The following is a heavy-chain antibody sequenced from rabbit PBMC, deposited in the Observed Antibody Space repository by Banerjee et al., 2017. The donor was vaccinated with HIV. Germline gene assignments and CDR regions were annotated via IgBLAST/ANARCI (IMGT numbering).Heavy chain of an antibody. CDR1: GFSFSNKYV. D-gene: IGHD6-1*01. Sequence: QQQLEESGGGLVKPEGSLTLSCTASGFSFSNKYVMCWVRQAPGKGLEWIACINTSTGNTVYASWAKGRFTISKTSWTTVTLQMTSLTAADTATYFCARFIASFAGYGYANLWGPGTLVTVS. CDR2: INTSTGNT. CDR3: ARFIASFAGYGYANL. J-gene: IGHJ4*01. V-gene: IGHV1S45*01.